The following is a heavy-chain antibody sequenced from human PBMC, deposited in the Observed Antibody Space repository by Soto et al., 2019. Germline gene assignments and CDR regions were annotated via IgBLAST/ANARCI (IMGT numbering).Heavy chain of an antibody. D-gene: IGHD4-17*01. Sequence: GKGLEWVSYISSSSSTIYYADSVKGRFTISRDNAKNSLYLQMNSLRAEDTAVYYCARISPPYYGMEMDVWGQGTTVTVSS. CDR2: ISSSSSTI. CDR3: ARISPPYYGMEMDV. V-gene: IGHV3-48*01. J-gene: IGHJ6*02.